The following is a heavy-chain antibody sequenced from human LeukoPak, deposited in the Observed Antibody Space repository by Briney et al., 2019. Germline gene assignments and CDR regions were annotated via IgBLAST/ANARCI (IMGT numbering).Heavy chain of an antibody. CDR2: ISGSGGST. Sequence: GGSLRLSCAASGFTFSSYAMSWVRQAPGKGLEWVSAISGSGGSTYYADSVKGRFTISRDNSKNTLYLQMNSLRAEDTAVYYCARPLRGYYYYMDVWGKGTTVTVSS. J-gene: IGHJ6*03. CDR3: ARPLRGYYYYMDV. D-gene: IGHD5-12*01. CDR1: GFTFSSYA. V-gene: IGHV3-23*01.